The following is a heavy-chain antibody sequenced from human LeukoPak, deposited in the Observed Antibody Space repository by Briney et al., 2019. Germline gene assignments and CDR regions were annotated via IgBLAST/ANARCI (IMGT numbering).Heavy chain of an antibody. V-gene: IGHV4-4*02. Sequence: SETLSLTCAVSGGSISSSNWWSWVRQPPGKGLEWTGEIYHSGSTNYNPSLKSRVTISVDKSKNQFSLKLSSVTAADTAVYYCARDVRIAVAGTVYYYGMDVWGQGTTVTVSS. CDR1: GGSISSSNW. J-gene: IGHJ6*02. D-gene: IGHD6-19*01. CDR3: ARDVRIAVAGTVYYYGMDV. CDR2: IYHSGST.